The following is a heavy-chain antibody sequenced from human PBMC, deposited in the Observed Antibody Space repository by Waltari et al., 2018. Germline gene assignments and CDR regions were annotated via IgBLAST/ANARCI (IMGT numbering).Heavy chain of an antibody. V-gene: IGHV4-31*03. D-gene: IGHD3-3*01. CDR3: ASRREITIFGVDMDV. Sequence: QVQLQESGPGLVKPSPTLSLTCTVPGGSISSGGYSWSWLRQHPGKGLEWLGYIYYSGSTYYNPSLKSRVTISVDTSKNQCSLKLSSVTAADTAVYYCASRREITIFGVDMDVWGKGTTVTVSS. CDR2: IYYSGST. J-gene: IGHJ6*03. CDR1: GGSISSGGYS.